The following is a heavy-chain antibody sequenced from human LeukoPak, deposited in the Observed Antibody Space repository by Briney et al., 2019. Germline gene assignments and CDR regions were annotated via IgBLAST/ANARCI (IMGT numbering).Heavy chain of an antibody. J-gene: IGHJ4*02. CDR2: ISNDGSKK. CDR3: ARDPLDYGDLGDYFDF. V-gene: IGHV3-30*04. Sequence: VQPGRSLLLSCAASGFTFSAYAIHWARQAPGTGLEWVAVISNDGSKKYYADSVKGRFTISRDNSKNTLYLQMNSLRAEDTAVYYCARDPLDYGDLGDYFDFWGQGTLVTVSS. D-gene: IGHD4-17*01. CDR1: GFTFSAYA.